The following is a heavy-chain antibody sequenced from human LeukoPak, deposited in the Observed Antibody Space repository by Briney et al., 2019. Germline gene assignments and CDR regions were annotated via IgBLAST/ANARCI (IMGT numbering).Heavy chain of an antibody. D-gene: IGHD6-19*01. Sequence: GGSLRLSCAASGFTFSYYNINWVRQAPGKGLEWVSSISSSSSYIYYSDSVKGRFTIPRDNAKNSLHLQMNSLRAEDTALYYCARVRPGQWLLRDAFDIWGQGTMVTVSS. V-gene: IGHV3-21*01. CDR2: ISSSSSYI. CDR3: ARVRPGQWLLRDAFDI. J-gene: IGHJ3*02. CDR1: GFTFSYYN.